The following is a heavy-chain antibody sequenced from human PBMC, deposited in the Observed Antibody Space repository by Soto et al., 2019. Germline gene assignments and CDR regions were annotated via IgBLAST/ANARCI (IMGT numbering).Heavy chain of an antibody. D-gene: IGHD1-1*01. J-gene: IGHJ4*02. CDR2: IYWDDDK. CDR1: GFSLTARPVG. Sequence: QITLKESGPTRVKPTQTLTLTCTFSGFSLTARPVGVGWIRQPPGKALEGLALIYWDDDKRYSPSLKTRLTLTKDTSRNQVVLTMTNIDPADTAIYYCVHRADINGNWHGGYFDYWGQGALVTVSS. V-gene: IGHV2-5*02. CDR3: VHRADINGNWHGGYFDY.